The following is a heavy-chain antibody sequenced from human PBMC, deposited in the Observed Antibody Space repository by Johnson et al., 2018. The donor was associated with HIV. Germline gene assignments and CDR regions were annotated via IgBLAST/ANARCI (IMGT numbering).Heavy chain of an antibody. J-gene: IGHJ3*02. CDR1: GFTFSDYY. D-gene: IGHD6-19*01. Sequence: VQLVESGGGLIQPGGSLRLSCAASGFTFSDYYMSWIRQAPGKGLEWVSYISSSGSTIYYADSVKGRFTSSRDNAKNTLDRQMNSLRAEDTAVYYCARDKAVGYSSGWHAFDIWGQGTMVTVSS. CDR3: ARDKAVGYSSGWHAFDI. V-gene: IGHV3-11*04. CDR2: ISSSGSTI.